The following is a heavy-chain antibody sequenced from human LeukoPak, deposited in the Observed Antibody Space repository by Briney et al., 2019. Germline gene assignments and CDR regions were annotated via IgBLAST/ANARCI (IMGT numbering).Heavy chain of an antibody. CDR3: ARGMPPDHDSLDY. CDR1: GGSFSGYY. D-gene: IGHD3-3*01. V-gene: IGHV4-34*01. J-gene: IGHJ4*02. Sequence: PSETLSLTCAVYGGSFSGYYWSWIRQPPGKGLEWIGEINHSGSTNYNPSLKSRVTISVDTSKNQFSLKLSSVTAAGTAVYYCARGMPPDHDSLDYWGQGTLVTVSS. CDR2: INHSGST.